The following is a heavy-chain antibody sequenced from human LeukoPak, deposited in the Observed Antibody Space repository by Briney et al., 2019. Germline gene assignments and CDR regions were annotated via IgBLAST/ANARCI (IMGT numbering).Heavy chain of an antibody. CDR3: ARADSSAWFDY. V-gene: IGHV3-11*05. CDR1: GFTFSDYY. J-gene: IGHJ4*02. D-gene: IGHD6-25*01. Sequence: PGGSLRLPCDASGFTFSDYYMTWIRQTPGKGLEWVSHISSSGSYTNHADSVKGRFSISRDNAKNSLYLQMSSLRAEDTAVYYCARADSSAWFDYWGQGALVTVSS. CDR2: ISSSGSYT.